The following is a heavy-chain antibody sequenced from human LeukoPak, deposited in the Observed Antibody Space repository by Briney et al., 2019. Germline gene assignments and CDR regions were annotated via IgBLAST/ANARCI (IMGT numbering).Heavy chain of an antibody. CDR3: ARGPYY. CDR1: GFPFSDYV. Sequence: GGSLRLSCAASGFPFSDYVMHWVRQAPGKGLEWVSVIRYDGNNKYYADSVKGRFTISRDNSKNTLYLQMNSLESEDTAVYYCARGPYYWGQGTLVTVSS. CDR2: IRYDGNNK. V-gene: IGHV3-30*02. J-gene: IGHJ4*02.